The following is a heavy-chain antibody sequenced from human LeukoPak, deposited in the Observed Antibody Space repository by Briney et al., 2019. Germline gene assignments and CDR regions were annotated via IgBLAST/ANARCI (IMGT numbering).Heavy chain of an antibody. CDR2: INPGDSDT. CDR1: GYSFTSYW. V-gene: IGHV5-51*01. D-gene: IGHD6-19*01. CDR3: ARRIGSGWYDY. J-gene: IGHJ4*02. Sequence: GESLKISCKGSGYSFTSYWIGWVRQMPGTGLEWLGIINPGDSDTRYSLSFQGQVTISADKSISTANLQWSSLKASDTAMYYCARRIGSGWYDYWGQGTLVTVSS.